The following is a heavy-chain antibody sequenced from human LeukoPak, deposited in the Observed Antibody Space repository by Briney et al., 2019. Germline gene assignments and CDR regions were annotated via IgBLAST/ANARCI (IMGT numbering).Heavy chain of an antibody. J-gene: IGHJ4*02. CDR3: ARSSVTGHFDF. CDR1: GDTFSSSA. Sequence: ASVKVSCKASGDTFSSSAISWVRQAPGQGLEWMGKIILPLDITNYAQQFQGGVTITTDKSTDTVFLDLSSLRSQDTAVYYCARSSVTGHFDFWGQGTLVTVSS. D-gene: IGHD6-19*01. V-gene: IGHV1-69*04. CDR2: IILPLDIT.